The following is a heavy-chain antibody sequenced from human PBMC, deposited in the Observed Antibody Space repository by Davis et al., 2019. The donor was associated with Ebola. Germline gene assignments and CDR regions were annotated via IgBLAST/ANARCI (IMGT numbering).Heavy chain of an antibody. V-gene: IGHV4-59*01. D-gene: IGHD1-26*01. CDR2: IYYSGST. CDR1: GGSISSYY. Sequence: MPSETLSLTCTVSGGSISSYYWSWIRQPPGKGLEWIGYIYYSGSTNYNPSLKSRVTISVDTSKNQFSLKLSSVTAADTAVYYCARDRKYSGSYYFDYWGQGTLVTVSS. CDR3: ARDRKYSGSYYFDY. J-gene: IGHJ4*02.